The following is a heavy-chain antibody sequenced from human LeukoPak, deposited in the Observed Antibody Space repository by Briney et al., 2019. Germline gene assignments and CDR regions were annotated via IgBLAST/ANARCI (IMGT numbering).Heavy chain of an antibody. D-gene: IGHD3-9*01. CDR1: GYTFTSYY. V-gene: IGHV1-46*01. CDR2: INPSGGST. CDR3: AREFGILTGYPSGDY. Sequence: ASVKVSCKASGYTFTSYYMHWVRQAPGQGLEWMGIINPSGGSTSYAQKFQGRVTMTRDTSTSTVYMELSSLRSEDTAVYYCAREFGILTGYPSGDYWGQGTLVTVSS. J-gene: IGHJ4*02.